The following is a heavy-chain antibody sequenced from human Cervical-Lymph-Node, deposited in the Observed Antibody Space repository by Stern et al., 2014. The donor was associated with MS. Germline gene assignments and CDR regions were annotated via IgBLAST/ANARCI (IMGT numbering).Heavy chain of an antibody. J-gene: IGHJ6*02. V-gene: IGHV4-4*02. CDR3: ARDDGSGTYGMDV. D-gene: IGHD3-10*01. Sequence: QVQLQESGPGLVKPSGTLSLTCAVSGGSISSSNWWSWVRQPPGKGLEGIGEIYHSGSTNYNPSPKSRVTISVDKSKTQFSLKLSSVTAADTAVYYCARDDGSGTYGMDVWGQGTTVTVSS. CDR2: IYHSGST. CDR1: GGSISSSNW.